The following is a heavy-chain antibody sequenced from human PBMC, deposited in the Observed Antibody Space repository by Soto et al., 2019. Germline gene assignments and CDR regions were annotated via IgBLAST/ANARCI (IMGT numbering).Heavy chain of an antibody. V-gene: IGHV1-46*01. CDR3: ARFIEVDDTDPIIDY. J-gene: IGHJ4*02. CDR2: INPSGGST. D-gene: IGHD6-19*01. CDR1: GYTFTSYY. Sequence: ASVKVSCKASGYTFTSYYMHWVRQAPGQGLEWMGIINPSGGSTSYAQKFQGRVTMTRDTSTSTVYMELSSLRSEDTAVYYCARFIEVDDTDPIIDYWGQGTLVTVSS.